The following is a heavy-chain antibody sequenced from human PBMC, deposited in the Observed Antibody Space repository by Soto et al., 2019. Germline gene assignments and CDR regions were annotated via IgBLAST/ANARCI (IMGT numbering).Heavy chain of an antibody. CDR2: ISYDGSNK. J-gene: IGHJ4*02. V-gene: IGHV3-30-3*01. Sequence: QVQLVESGGGVVQPGRSLRLSCAASGFTFSSYAMHWVRQAPGKGLEWVAVISYDGSNKYYADSVKGRLTISRDNTKNTLYLQMNSLRAEDTAVYYCARGARYYYDSSGLDWGQGTLVTVSS. D-gene: IGHD3-22*01. CDR1: GFTFSSYA. CDR3: ARGARYYYDSSGLD.